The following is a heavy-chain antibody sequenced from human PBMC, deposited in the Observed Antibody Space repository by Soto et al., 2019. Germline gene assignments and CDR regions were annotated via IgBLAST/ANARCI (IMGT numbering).Heavy chain of an antibody. CDR3: ARRWGRSFYA. J-gene: IGHJ5*02. D-gene: IGHD2-15*01. Sequence: PSETLSLTCTVSGGSIGNYYWSWIRQPPGKGLEWIGYIYYSGSTNYNPSLKSRVTISVDTSKNQFSLKLSSVTAADTAVYYCARRWGRSFYACAQGTLVPVSS. CDR2: IYYSGST. CDR1: GGSIGNYY. V-gene: IGHV4-59*08.